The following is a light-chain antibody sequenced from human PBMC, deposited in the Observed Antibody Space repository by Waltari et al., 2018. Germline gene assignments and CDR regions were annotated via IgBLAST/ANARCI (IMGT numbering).Light chain of an antibody. V-gene: IGLV3-10*01. CDR3: YSTLGSDNHGAV. J-gene: IGLJ3*02. CDR1: TLPKKY. CDR2: EDN. Sequence: SSELTQPPSVSVSPGQTARITCSGDTLPKKYVYWYHQKSGRAPVLVIYEDNKRPSGRSGRFSGSSSVTMAALTISGAQVEDEGDYYCYSTLGSDNHGAVFGGGTTLTVL.